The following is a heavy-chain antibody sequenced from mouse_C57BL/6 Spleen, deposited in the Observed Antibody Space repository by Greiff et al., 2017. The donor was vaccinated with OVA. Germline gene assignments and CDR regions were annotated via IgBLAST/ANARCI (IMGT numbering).Heavy chain of an antibody. Sequence: EVQLQQSGPELVKPGASVKIPCKASGYTFTDYNMDWVKQSHGKSLEWIGDINPNNGGTIYNQKFKGKATLTVDKSSSTAYMELRSLTSEDTAVYYCARGALITTHRGNYFDYWGQGTTLTVSS. CDR1: GYTFTDYN. CDR3: ARGALITTHRGNYFDY. CDR2: INPNNGGT. D-gene: IGHD1-1*01. V-gene: IGHV1-18*01. J-gene: IGHJ2*01.